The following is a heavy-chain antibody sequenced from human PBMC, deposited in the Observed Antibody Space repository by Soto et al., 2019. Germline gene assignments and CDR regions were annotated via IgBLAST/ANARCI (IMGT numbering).Heavy chain of an antibody. Sequence: GGSLRLSCAASGFTFSSNAMSWVRQAPGKGLEWVSSVSPSGSNTYYADSVKGRFTMSRDNSENRLHLQMNSLRAEDTAVYFCAKRDNSGWYSLDYWGQGTLVTVSS. D-gene: IGHD6-19*01. CDR1: GFTFSSNA. J-gene: IGHJ4*02. V-gene: IGHV3-23*01. CDR2: VSPSGSNT. CDR3: AKRDNSGWYSLDY.